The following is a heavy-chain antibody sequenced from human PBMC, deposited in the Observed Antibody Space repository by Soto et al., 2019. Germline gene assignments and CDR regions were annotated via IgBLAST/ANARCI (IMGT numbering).Heavy chain of an antibody. CDR1: GFTFSSYS. V-gene: IGHV3-21*01. CDR2: ISSSSSYI. J-gene: IGHJ6*02. Sequence: GGSLRLSCAASGFTFSSYSMNWVRQAPGKGLEWVSSISSSSSYIYYADSVKGRFTISRDNAKNSLYLQMNSLRAEDTAVYYCARGSLWFGELLSPYYYYGMDVWGQGTTVTV. D-gene: IGHD3-10*01. CDR3: ARGSLWFGELLSPYYYYGMDV.